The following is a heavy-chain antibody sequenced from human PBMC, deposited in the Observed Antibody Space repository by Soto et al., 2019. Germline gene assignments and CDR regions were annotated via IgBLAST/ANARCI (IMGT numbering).Heavy chain of an antibody. D-gene: IGHD3-10*01. J-gene: IGHJ6*02. CDR3: VISMIRGSSRMDV. V-gene: IGHV3-23*01. CDR2: ISGSGGTT. Sequence: EVQLLESGGGLVHPGGSLRLSCAASGFTFSSYAMSWVRQAPGKGLEWVSGISGSGGTTYYADSVKGRFTISRDNSKNTLYLQMTSLRAEDTALYYCVISMIRGSSRMDVWGQGTTVTVSS. CDR1: GFTFSSYA.